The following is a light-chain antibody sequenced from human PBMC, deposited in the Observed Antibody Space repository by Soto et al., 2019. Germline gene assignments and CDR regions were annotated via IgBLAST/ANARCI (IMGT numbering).Light chain of an antibody. CDR3: QYYDATNQV. Sequence: NFMLTQPHSVSESPGKTVIISCTRSSGSIASNYVQWYQQLPGSSPTTVIYEDNQRPSGVPDRFSGSIDSSSNSASLTISGLETEDEADNFCQYYDATNQVFGGGTKQNVL. V-gene: IGLV6-57*01. J-gene: IGLJ3*02. CDR1: SGSIASNY. CDR2: EDN.